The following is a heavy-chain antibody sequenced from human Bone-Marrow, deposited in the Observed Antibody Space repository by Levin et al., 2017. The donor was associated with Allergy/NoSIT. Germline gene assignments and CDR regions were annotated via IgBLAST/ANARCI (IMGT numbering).Heavy chain of an antibody. D-gene: IGHD2-2*02. CDR2: ISYDGSNK. CDR3: AKVARKGYCSSTSCYTGGYDYGMDV. V-gene: IGHV3-30*18. CDR1: GFTFSSYG. J-gene: IGHJ6*02. Sequence: PGGSLRLSCAASGFTFSSYGMHWVRQAPGKGLEWVAVISYDGSNKYYADSVKGRFTISRDNSKNTLYLQMNSLRAEDTAVYYCAKVARKGYCSSTSCYTGGYDYGMDVWGQGTTVTVSS.